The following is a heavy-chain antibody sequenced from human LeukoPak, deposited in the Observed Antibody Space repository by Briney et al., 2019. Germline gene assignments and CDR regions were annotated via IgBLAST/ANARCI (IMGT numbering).Heavy chain of an antibody. Sequence: SETLSLTCTVSGGSISSGSYYWSWIRQPAGKGLEWIGRIYTSGSTNYNPSLKSRVTISVDTSKNQFSLKPSSVTAADTAVYYCARAKRDGPRILHDCTSSYGMDVWGQGTTVTVSS. J-gene: IGHJ6*02. CDR2: IYTSGST. V-gene: IGHV4-61*02. CDR3: ARAKRDGPRILHDCTSSYGMDV. D-gene: IGHD2/OR15-2a*01. CDR1: GGSISSGSYY.